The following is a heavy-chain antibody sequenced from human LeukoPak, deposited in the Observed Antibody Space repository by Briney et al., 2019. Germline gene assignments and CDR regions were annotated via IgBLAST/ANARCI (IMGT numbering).Heavy chain of an antibody. CDR2: IGTAHDA. D-gene: IGHD5-18*01. CDR3: ARLRGYSYGINGFDT. Sequence: PGGSLRLSCAASGFTFNDYDMHWVREATAKGLEWLSGIGTAHDAHYAGSVKGRFTISRESATNSVYLQMNSLRDGDTAVYYCARLRGYSYGINGFDTWGQGTMVTVSS. CDR1: GFTFNDYD. V-gene: IGHV3-13*01. J-gene: IGHJ3*02.